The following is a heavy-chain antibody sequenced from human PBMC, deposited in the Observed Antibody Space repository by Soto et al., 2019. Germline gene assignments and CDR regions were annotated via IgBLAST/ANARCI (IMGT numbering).Heavy chain of an antibody. J-gene: IGHJ6*02. CDR2: INSDGTTT. Sequence: VGSLRLSCAASGFIFSNYWMHWVRQAPGKGLVWVSRINSDGTTTSNADSVRGRITISRDNAKNTLYLQLNSLRAEDTAVYYCASSATAISKDHCQYYYGIDVWGQGTTVTVYS. V-gene: IGHV3-74*01. D-gene: IGHD4-4*01. CDR3: ASSATAISKDHCQYYYGIDV. CDR1: GFIFSNYW.